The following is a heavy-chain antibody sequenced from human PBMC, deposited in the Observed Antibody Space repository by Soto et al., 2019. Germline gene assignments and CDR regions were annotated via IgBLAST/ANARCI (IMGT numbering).Heavy chain of an antibody. V-gene: IGHV5-51*01. Sequence: PGESLKISCKASGYNFTAYWIGWVRQMPGKGLEWMGLIYPGDSDTRYSPSLQAQVTISADKSISIAYLQWSSLRASDTAMYYCARHNLRHAFDIWGRGTMVTVSS. J-gene: IGHJ3*02. CDR1: GYNFTAYW. CDR3: ARHNLRHAFDI. CDR2: IYPGDSDT.